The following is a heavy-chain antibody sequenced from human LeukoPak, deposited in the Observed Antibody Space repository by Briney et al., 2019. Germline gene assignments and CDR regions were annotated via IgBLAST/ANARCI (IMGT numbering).Heavy chain of an antibody. Sequence: GGSLRLSCAASGFTFDDYAMHWVRQAPGKGLEWVSAISGSGGSTYYADSVKGRFTISRDNSKNTLYLQMNSLRAEDTAVYYCAKGMYGDYGDYWGQGTLVTVSS. CDR3: AKGMYGDYGDY. CDR2: ISGSGGST. V-gene: IGHV3-23*01. D-gene: IGHD4-17*01. J-gene: IGHJ4*02. CDR1: GFTFDDYA.